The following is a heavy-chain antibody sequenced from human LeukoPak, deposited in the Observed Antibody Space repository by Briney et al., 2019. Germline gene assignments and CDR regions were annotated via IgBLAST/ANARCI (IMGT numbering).Heavy chain of an antibody. D-gene: IGHD6-13*01. Sequence: GGSLRLSCAASGFTFSSYSMNWVRQAPGKGLEWVSYISTSSSTIYYADSVKGRFTISRDNAKNSLYLQMNSLRAEDTAVYYCARFKQQPESAFDIWGQGTMVTVSS. CDR2: ISTSSSTI. J-gene: IGHJ3*02. V-gene: IGHV3-48*04. CDR3: ARFKQQPESAFDI. CDR1: GFTFSSYS.